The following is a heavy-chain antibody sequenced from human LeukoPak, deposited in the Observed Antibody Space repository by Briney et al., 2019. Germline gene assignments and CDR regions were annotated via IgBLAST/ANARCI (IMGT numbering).Heavy chain of an antibody. V-gene: IGHV4-31*03. Sequence: SETLSLTCTVSGGSISSGGYYWSWTRQHPGKGLEWIGYIYYSGSTYYNPSLKSRVTISVDTSKNQFSLKLSSVTAADTAVYYCASVLWFGGWFDPWGQGTLVTVSS. CDR2: IYYSGST. D-gene: IGHD3-10*01. CDR3: ASVLWFGGWFDP. CDR1: GGSISSGGYY. J-gene: IGHJ5*02.